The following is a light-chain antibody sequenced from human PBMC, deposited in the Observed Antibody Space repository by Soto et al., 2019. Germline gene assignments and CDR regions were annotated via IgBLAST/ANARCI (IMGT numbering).Light chain of an antibody. CDR1: QSVSSN. J-gene: IGKJ1*01. V-gene: IGKV3-15*01. CDR2: GAS. CDR3: QHYNNWPPWT. Sequence: EIVMTQSPATLSVSPGERATLSCRASQSVSSNLAWYPQKPGQAPRLLIYGASTRATGIPARFSGSGSGTEFTLTISSLQSEDFAVYYCQHYNNWPPWTFGQGTKVVIK.